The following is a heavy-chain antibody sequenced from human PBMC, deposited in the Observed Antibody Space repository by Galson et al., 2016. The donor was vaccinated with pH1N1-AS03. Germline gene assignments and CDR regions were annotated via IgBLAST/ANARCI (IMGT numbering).Heavy chain of an antibody. V-gene: IGHV3-7*03. CDR1: GFAFSSYW. CDR3: AKDRVGTVPDSSDM. J-gene: IGHJ3*02. CDR2: ISHDGSDK. D-gene: IGHD1-14*01. Sequence: SLRLSCAVSGFAFSSYWMNWVRQAPGKGPECVASISHDGSDKYYVDSVRGRFTISRDNAKNSLLLHMDSLRAEDTAVYYCAKDRVGTVPDSSDMWGQGTMVTVSS.